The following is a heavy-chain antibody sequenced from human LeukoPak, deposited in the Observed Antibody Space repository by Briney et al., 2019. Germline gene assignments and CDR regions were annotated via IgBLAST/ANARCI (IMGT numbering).Heavy chain of an antibody. CDR3: ARDTGPWDFYYYYYMDV. CDR2: IYTSGST. V-gene: IGHV4-4*07. CDR1: GGSISSYY. D-gene: IGHD3-3*01. J-gene: IGHJ6*03. Sequence: SETLSLTRTVSGGSISSYYWSWIRQPAGKGLEWIGRIYTSGSTNYNPPLKSRVTISVDTSKNQFSLKLSSVTAADTAVYYCARDTGPWDFYYYYYMDVWGKGTTVTVSS.